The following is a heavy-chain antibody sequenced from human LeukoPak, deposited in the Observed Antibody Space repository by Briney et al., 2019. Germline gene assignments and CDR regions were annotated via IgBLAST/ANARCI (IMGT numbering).Heavy chain of an antibody. J-gene: IGHJ6*02. Sequence: PGGSLRLSCAASGFTFSSYAMHWVRQAPGKGLEWVAVISYDGSNKYYADSVKGRFTISRDNSKNTLYLQMNSLRAEDTAVYYCARDSSPILPYFDWLYPQTYYYGMDVWGQGTTVTVSS. D-gene: IGHD3-9*01. CDR2: ISYDGSNK. CDR3: ARDSSPILPYFDWLYPQTYYYGMDV. CDR1: GFTFSSYA. V-gene: IGHV3-30-3*01.